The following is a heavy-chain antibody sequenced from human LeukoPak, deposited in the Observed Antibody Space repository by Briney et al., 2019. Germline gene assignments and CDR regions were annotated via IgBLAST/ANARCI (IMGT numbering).Heavy chain of an antibody. J-gene: IGHJ3*02. CDR1: GFTVSSNY. D-gene: IGHD5-12*01. CDR2: IYSDDST. Sequence: GGSLRLSCAASGFTVSSNYMSWVRQAPGKGLEWVSVIYSDDSTYYADSVKDRFTISRHNSKNTLYLQMNSLRAEDTAVYYCARGGYSGYDRDAFDIWGQGTMVTVSS. V-gene: IGHV3-53*04. CDR3: ARGGYSGYDRDAFDI.